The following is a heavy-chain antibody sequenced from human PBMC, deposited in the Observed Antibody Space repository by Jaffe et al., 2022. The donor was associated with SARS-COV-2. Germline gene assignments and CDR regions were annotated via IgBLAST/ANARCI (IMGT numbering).Heavy chain of an antibody. J-gene: IGHJ6*02. V-gene: IGHV3-9*01. CDR2: ISWNSGSI. CDR3: AKDLHDYDYYGMDV. CDR1: GFTFDDYA. Sequence: EVQLVESGGGLVQPGRSLRLSCAASGFTFDDYAMHWVRQAPGKGLEWVSGISWNSGSIGYADSVKGRFTISRDNAKNSLYLQMNSLRAEDTALYYCAKDLHDYDYYGMDVWGQGTTVTVSS.